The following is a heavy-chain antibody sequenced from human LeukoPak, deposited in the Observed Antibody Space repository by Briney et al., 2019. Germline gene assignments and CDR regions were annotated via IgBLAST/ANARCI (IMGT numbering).Heavy chain of an antibody. Sequence: GGSLRLPCAASAFTFSNFAMSWVRQAPGKGLEWVSGISAGGGSTYYADSVKGRFTISRDNSKNTVYLQMNSLRAEDTAAYSCAKTRYFDWLLNSAFDIWGQGTMVTVSS. V-gene: IGHV3-23*01. CDR2: ISAGGGST. D-gene: IGHD3-9*01. CDR3: AKTRYFDWLLNSAFDI. CDR1: AFTFSNFA. J-gene: IGHJ3*02.